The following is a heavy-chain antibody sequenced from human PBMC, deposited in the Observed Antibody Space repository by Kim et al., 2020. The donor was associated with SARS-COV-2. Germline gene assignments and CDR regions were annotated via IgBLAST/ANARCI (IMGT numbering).Heavy chain of an antibody. J-gene: IGHJ4*02. CDR3: AKSGALNYYDSSGLSFD. CDR2: IYSGGSST. Sequence: GGSLRLSCAASGFTFSSYAMSWVRQAPGKGLEWVSVIYSGGSSTYYADSVKGRFTISRDNSKNTLYLQMNSLRAEDTAVYYCAKSGALNYYDSSGLSFDWGQGTLVTVSS. D-gene: IGHD3-22*01. CDR1: GFTFSSYA. V-gene: IGHV3-23*03.